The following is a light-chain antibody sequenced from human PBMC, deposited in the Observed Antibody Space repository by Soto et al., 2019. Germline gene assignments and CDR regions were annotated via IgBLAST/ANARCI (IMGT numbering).Light chain of an antibody. CDR3: ATWDDGLNALV. Sequence: QLVLTQPPSASGTPGQTVTISCSGSSPNIGSNGVHWFQQLPGTAPKLLTSTNNPRFFGSKSGTSASLAISGLQSEDEATYYCATWDDGLNALVFGGGTNLTVL. J-gene: IGLJ3*02. V-gene: IGLV1-44*01. CDR1: SPNIGSNG. CDR2: TNN.